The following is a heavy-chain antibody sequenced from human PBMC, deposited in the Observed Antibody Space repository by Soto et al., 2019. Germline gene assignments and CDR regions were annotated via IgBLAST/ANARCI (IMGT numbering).Heavy chain of an antibody. CDR1: GYTFTSYA. D-gene: IGHD2-15*01. V-gene: IGHV1-3*01. J-gene: IGHJ5*02. Sequence: GASVKVSCKASGYTFTSYAMHWVRQAPGQRLEWMGWINAGNGNTKYSQKFQGRVTITRDTSASTAYMELSSLRSEDTAVYYCARDPGVVVVAALSWFDPWGQGTLVTVSS. CDR3: ARDPGVVVVAALSWFDP. CDR2: INAGNGNT.